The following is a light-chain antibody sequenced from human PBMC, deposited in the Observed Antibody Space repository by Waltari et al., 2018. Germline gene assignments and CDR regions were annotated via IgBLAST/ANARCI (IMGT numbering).Light chain of an antibody. V-gene: IGLV3-19*01. CDR2: AKN. Sequence: SSELTQDPAVSVALGQTVRITCQGDSLRGYYPGWFQQKPGQAPGLVIYAKNKRPSGVPDRFSGSTSGNTASWTITGAQADDEAVYFCASRDTNGKRYVFGTGTKVTVL. CDR3: ASRDTNGKRYV. CDR1: SLRGYY. J-gene: IGLJ1*01.